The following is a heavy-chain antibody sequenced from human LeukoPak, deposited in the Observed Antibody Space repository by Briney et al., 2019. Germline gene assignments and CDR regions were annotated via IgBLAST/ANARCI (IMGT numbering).Heavy chain of an antibody. D-gene: IGHD6-13*01. V-gene: IGHV4-34*01. CDR1: GGSFSGYY. J-gene: IGHJ4*02. Sequence: PSETLSLTCAVYGGSFSGYYWSWIRQPPGKGLEWIGEINHSGSTNYNPSLKSRVTISVDTSKNQFSLKLSSVTAADTAVYYCARATSGYSSSWYLDYWGQGTLVTVSS. CDR3: ARATSGYSSSWYLDY. CDR2: INHSGST.